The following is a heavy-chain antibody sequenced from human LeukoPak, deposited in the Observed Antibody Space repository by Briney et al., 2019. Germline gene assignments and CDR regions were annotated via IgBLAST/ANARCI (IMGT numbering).Heavy chain of an antibody. D-gene: IGHD3-10*01. V-gene: IGHV4-39*01. CDR1: GGSISSSNYY. CDR3: ARRDLDRGVIY. CDR2: IYYRGST. Sequence: PSETLSLTCTVSGGSISSSNYYWGWIRQPPGKGLEWIGSIYYRGSTYYNPSLKSRVTISVDTSKNQFSLKLSSVTAADTAVYYCARRDLDRGVIYWGQGTLVTVSS. J-gene: IGHJ4*02.